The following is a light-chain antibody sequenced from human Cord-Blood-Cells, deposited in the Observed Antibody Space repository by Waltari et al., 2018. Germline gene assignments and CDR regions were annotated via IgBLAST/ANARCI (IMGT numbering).Light chain of an antibody. J-gene: IGLJ3*02. CDR3: CSYAGSSTWV. V-gene: IGLV2-23*02. CDR2: EVS. CDR1: SSDVGSYNL. Sequence: QSALTQPASVSGSPGQSITISCTGTSSDVGSYNLVSWYQQHPGKAPKLMIYEVSKRPSGGSNPCSGSKSGNQASLTISGLQAEDEADYYCCSYAGSSTWVFGGGTKLTVL.